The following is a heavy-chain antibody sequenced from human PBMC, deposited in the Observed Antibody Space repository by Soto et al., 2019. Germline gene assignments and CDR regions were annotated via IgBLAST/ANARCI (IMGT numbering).Heavy chain of an antibody. V-gene: IGHV3-74*01. CDR1: GFSFSNCW. D-gene: IGHD3-22*01. Sequence: EVQLVESGGGLVQPGGSLRLSCAASGFSFSNCWMHWVRQAPGMGLVWVSHINSDGSSTTYADSVKGRFTISRDNAKKTRQLQVNSLSAEETGVYYCGRAIGYCGMDV. J-gene: IGHJ6*01. CDR2: INSDGSST. CDR3: GRAIGYCGMDV.